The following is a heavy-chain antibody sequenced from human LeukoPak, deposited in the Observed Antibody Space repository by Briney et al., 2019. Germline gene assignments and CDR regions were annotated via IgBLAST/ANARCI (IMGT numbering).Heavy chain of an antibody. CDR3: AELGITMIGGV. J-gene: IGHJ6*04. D-gene: IGHD3-10*02. CDR2: ISSSGSTI. CDR1: GGSFSGYY. Sequence: LSLTCAVYGGSFSGYYWSWIRQAPGKGLEWVSYISSSGSTIYYADSVKGRFTISRDNAKNSLYLQMNSLRAEDTAVYYCAELGITMIGGVWGKGTTVTISS. V-gene: IGHV3-11*04.